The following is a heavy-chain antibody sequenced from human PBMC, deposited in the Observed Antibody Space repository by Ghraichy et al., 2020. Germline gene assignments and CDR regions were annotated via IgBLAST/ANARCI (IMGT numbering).Heavy chain of an antibody. D-gene: IGHD3-22*01. V-gene: IGHV3-30*18. J-gene: IGHJ5*02. CDR1: GFTFSSYG. CDR2: ISYDGSNK. CDR3: AKGTMIVVVGGWFDP. Sequence: GGSLRLSCAASGFTFSSYGMHWVRQAPGKGLEWVAVISYDGSNKYYADSVKGRFTISRDNSKNTLYLQMNSLRAEDTAVYYCAKGTMIVVVGGWFDPWGQGTLVTVSS.